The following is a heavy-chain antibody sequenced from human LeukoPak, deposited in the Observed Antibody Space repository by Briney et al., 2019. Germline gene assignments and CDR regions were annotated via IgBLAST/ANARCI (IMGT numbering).Heavy chain of an antibody. CDR2: IRYDGSNK. J-gene: IGHJ4*02. Sequence: PGGSLRLSCAASGFTFSSYGMHWVRQAPGKGLEWVAFIRYDGSNKLYADSVKGRFTISRVNSKNTLYLQMNTLRGEDTAVYYCAKDLWELPLEGFSFDYWGQGTLVTVSS. V-gene: IGHV3-30*02. D-gene: IGHD1-26*01. CDR1: GFTFSSYG. CDR3: AKDLWELPLEGFSFDY.